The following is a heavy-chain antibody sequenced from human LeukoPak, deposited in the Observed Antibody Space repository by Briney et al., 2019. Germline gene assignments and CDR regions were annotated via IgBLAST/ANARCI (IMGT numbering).Heavy chain of an antibody. Sequence: SVKVSCKASGGTSISYAISWVRQAPGQGLEWMGGIIPIFGTANYAQKFQGRVTITADESTSTAYMELSSLRSEDTAVYYCARGQWLVRSYYYYGMDVWGQGTTVTVSS. CDR2: IIPIFGTA. CDR3: ARGQWLVRSYYYYGMDV. V-gene: IGHV1-69*13. CDR1: GGTSISYA. J-gene: IGHJ6*02. D-gene: IGHD6-19*01.